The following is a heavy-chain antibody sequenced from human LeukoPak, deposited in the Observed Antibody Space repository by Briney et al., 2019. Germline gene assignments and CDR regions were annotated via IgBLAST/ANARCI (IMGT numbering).Heavy chain of an antibody. CDR1: GYTFTSYG. D-gene: IGHD6-19*01. CDR2: ISAYNGNT. V-gene: IGHV1-18*01. J-gene: IGHJ4*02. CDR3: ARDPLYSSGWYLFDY. Sequence: ASVKVSCKASGYTFTSYGISWVRQDPGQGLEWMGWISAYNGNTNYAQKLQGRVTMTTDTSTSTAYMELRSLRSDDTAVYYCARDPLYSSGWYLFDYWGQGTLVTVSS.